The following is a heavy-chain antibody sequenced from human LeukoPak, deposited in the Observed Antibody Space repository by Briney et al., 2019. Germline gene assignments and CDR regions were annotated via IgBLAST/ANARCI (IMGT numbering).Heavy chain of an antibody. V-gene: IGHV3-21*04. Sequence: KPGGSLRLSCAASGFTFSSYSMNWVRQAPGKGLEWVSCISSSSSYIYYADSVKGRFTISRDNAKNSLYLQMNSLRAEDTAVYYCARSRYTMYNWFDPWGQGTLVTVSS. CDR2: ISSSSSYI. CDR3: ARSRYTMYNWFDP. CDR1: GFTFSSYS. D-gene: IGHD2-2*02. J-gene: IGHJ5*02.